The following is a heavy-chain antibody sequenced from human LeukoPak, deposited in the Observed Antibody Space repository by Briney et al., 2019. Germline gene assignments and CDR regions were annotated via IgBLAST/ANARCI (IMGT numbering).Heavy chain of an antibody. J-gene: IGHJ4*02. D-gene: IGHD2-8*01. Sequence: PAETLCFTRTASGGGSMSSYSWSWIRQPPGKGLEWIGEINHSGSTNYNPSLKSRVTISVDTSKNQFSMKLSSVTAADTAVYYCARGRGVLMVYAMDYWGQGT. V-gene: IGHV4-34*01. CDR2: INHSGST. CDR3: ARGRGVLMVYAMDY. CDR1: GGGSMSSYS.